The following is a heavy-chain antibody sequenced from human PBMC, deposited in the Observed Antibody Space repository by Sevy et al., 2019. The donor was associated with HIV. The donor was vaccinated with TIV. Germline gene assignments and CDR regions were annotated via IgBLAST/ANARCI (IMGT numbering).Heavy chain of an antibody. CDR1: GYTLTELS. J-gene: IGHJ4*02. CDR3: ATEKGLYSSGWYEPY. V-gene: IGHV1-24*01. Sequence: ASVKVSCKVSGYTLTELSMHWVRQAPGKGLEWMGGFDPEDGETIYAQKFQGRVTMTGDTSTDTAYMELSSLRSEDTAVYYCATEKGLYSSGWYEPYWGQGTLVTVSS. D-gene: IGHD6-19*01. CDR2: FDPEDGET.